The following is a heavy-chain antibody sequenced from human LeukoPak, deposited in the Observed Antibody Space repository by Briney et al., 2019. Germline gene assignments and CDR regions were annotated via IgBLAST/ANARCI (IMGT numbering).Heavy chain of an antibody. Sequence: ASETLSLTCAVYGGSFSGYYWSWIRQPPGKGLEWIGEINHSGSTNYNPSLKSRVTISVDTSKNQFSLKLSSVTAADTAVYYCARHGTRNYYYDSSGYYFLNWGQGTLVTVSS. CDR1: GGSFSGYY. J-gene: IGHJ4*02. CDR3: ARHGTRNYYYDSSGYYFLN. V-gene: IGHV4-34*01. D-gene: IGHD3-22*01. CDR2: INHSGST.